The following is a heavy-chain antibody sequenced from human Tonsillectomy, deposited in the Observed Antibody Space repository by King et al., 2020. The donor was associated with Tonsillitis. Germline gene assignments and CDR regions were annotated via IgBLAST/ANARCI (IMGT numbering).Heavy chain of an antibody. V-gene: IGHV4-59*08. Sequence: VQLQESGPGLAKPSETLSLTCTVPGGSIRSHYWSWIRQPPGKGLEWIGYIYASWSTNYNPSLKSRVTISVDTSKNQFSLKLSSVTAADTAVYYCARLLPEYSRSAGCFDYWGQGTLVTVSS. CDR1: GGSIRSHY. CDR2: IYASWST. J-gene: IGHJ4*02. D-gene: IGHD6-6*01. CDR3: ARLLPEYSRSAGCFDY.